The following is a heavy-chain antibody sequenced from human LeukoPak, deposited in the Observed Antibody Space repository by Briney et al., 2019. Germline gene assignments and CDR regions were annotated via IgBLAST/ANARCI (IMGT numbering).Heavy chain of an antibody. CDR3: AKGGGSYFRRVTYYYYYMDV. V-gene: IGHV3-23*01. J-gene: IGHJ6*03. CDR1: GFPFSPNY. Sequence: GGSLRLSCAASGFPFSPNYMSWVRQAPGKGLQWVSGISGSGDSTYYADSVNGRFTISRDNSKNTLYLQMISLRAEDTAVYYCAKGGGSYFRRVTYYYYYMDVWGKGTTVTVSS. CDR2: ISGSGDST. D-gene: IGHD1-26*01.